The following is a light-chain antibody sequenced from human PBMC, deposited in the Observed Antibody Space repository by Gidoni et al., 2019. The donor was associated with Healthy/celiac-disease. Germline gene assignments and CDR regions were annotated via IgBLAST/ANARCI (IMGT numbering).Light chain of an antibody. CDR2: KAS. CDR1: QSSSW. CDR3: QQYNSYPWT. Sequence: DIQMTQSPSTLSASVGDRVTITCRASQSSSWLAWYQQKQGKAPKLLIYKASSLESGVPSRFSGSGSGTAFTLTISSLQPDDFATYYCQQYNSYPWTFGQXTKVEIK. J-gene: IGKJ1*01. V-gene: IGKV1-5*03.